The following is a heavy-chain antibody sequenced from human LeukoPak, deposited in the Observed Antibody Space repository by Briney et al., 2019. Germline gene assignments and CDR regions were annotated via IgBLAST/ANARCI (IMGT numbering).Heavy chain of an antibody. D-gene: IGHD3-3*01. J-gene: IGHJ4*02. CDR2: INTNSGGT. CDR1: GYTFTGYY. Sequence: ASVKVSCKASGYTFTGYYMHWVRQAPGQGLEWMGWINTNSGGTNYARKFQGRVTMTRDTSISTAYMELSRLRSDDTAVCYCARPLYDFWSGYYDWGQGTLVTVSS. V-gene: IGHV1-2*02. CDR3: ARPLYDFWSGYYD.